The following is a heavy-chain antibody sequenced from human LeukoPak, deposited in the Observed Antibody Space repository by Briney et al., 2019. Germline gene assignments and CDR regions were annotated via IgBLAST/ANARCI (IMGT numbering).Heavy chain of an antibody. D-gene: IGHD4-17*01. V-gene: IGHV4-39*01. CDR1: GGSISSSSYY. CDR2: IYYSGST. J-gene: IGHJ4*02. CDR3: VSHPHGDHFDY. Sequence: PSETLSLTCTVSGGSISSSSYYWGWIRQPPGKGLEWIGSIYYSGSTYYNPSLKSRVTISVDTSKNQFSLKLSSVTAADTAVYYCVSHPHGDHFDYWGQGTLVTVSS.